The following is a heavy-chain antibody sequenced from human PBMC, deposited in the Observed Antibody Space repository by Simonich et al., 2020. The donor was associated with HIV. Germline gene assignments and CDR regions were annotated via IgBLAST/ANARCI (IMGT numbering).Heavy chain of an antibody. CDR2: ISYDGSNK. V-gene: IGHV3-30*07. D-gene: IGHD3-16*01. CDR3: ASGGSISSVWADDY. CDR1: GFTFGSYA. J-gene: IGHJ4*02. Sequence: QVQLVESGGGVVQPGRSLRLACAASGFTFGSYAMHWVRQAPGKGLEWVAVISYDGSNKYYADSVKGRFTISRDKSKNTLYLPMNSLRAEDTAVYYCASGGSISSVWADDYWGQGTLVTVSS.